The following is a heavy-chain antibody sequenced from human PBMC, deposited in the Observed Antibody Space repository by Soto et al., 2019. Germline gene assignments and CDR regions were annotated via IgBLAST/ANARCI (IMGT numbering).Heavy chain of an antibody. Sequence: SETLSLTCTVSGGSISSSSYYWGWIRQPPGKGLEWIGSIYYSGSTYYNPSLKSRVTISVDTSKNQFSLKLSSVTAADTAVYYCARQVSWELMGTYYFDYWGQGTLVTVSS. CDR2: IYYSGST. CDR1: GGSISSSSYY. CDR3: ARQVSWELMGTYYFDY. J-gene: IGHJ4*02. V-gene: IGHV4-39*01. D-gene: IGHD1-26*01.